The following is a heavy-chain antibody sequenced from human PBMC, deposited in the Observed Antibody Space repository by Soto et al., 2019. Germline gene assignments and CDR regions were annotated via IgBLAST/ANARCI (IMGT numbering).Heavy chain of an antibody. J-gene: IGHJ6*03. Sequence: GGSLRLSCASSGFTCSNAWMSWVRQAPGKGLEWVGRIKSKTDGGTTDYAAPVKGRFTISRDDSKNTLYLQMNSLKTEDTAVYYCTTDWSIAAAGTARGFYYYYMDVWGKGTTVTVSS. CDR3: TTDWSIAAAGTARGFYYYYMDV. CDR1: GFTCSNAW. V-gene: IGHV3-15*01. D-gene: IGHD6-13*01. CDR2: IKSKTDGGTT.